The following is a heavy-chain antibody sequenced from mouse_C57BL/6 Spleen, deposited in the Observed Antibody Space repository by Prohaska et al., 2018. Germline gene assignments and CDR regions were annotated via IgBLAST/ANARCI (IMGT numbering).Heavy chain of an antibody. CDR3: TIWGYGNYAMDY. Sequence: WGKQTPVHGLEWIGAIDPETGGTAYNQKFKGKAILTADKSSSTAYMELRSLTSEDSAVYYCTIWGYGNYAMDYWGQGTSVTVSS. CDR2: IDPETGGT. J-gene: IGHJ4*01. V-gene: IGHV1-15*01. D-gene: IGHD2-1*01.